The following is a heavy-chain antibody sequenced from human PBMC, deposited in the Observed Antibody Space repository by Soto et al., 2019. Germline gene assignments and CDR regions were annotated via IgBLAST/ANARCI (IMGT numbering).Heavy chain of an antibody. D-gene: IGHD3-10*01. V-gene: IGHV1-69*01. CDR3: ARDLEFRDGNISPLDY. CDR1: GGTFSSHV. J-gene: IGHJ4*02. CDR2: IMPIIGTA. Sequence: QVQLVQSGAEVKKPGSSVKVSCKASGGTFSSHVFNWVRQAPGQGLEWRGGIMPIIGTANYEQKFQGKVTITADESTSTAYMELSSLRSEDTAVYYCARDLEFRDGNISPLDYWGQGTLVTVSS.